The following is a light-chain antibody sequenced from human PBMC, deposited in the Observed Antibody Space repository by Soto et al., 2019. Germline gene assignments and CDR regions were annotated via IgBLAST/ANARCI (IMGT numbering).Light chain of an antibody. Sequence: QTVVTQEPSFSVSPGGTVTLTCGLSSGSVSTSYYPSWYQQTPGQAPRTLICNTYTRSSGVPDRFSASILGDKAALTITGAQADDESDYYCVLYMGSGISVFGGGTQLTVL. J-gene: IGLJ2*01. V-gene: IGLV8-61*01. CDR1: SGSVSTSYY. CDR3: VLYMGSGISV. CDR2: NTY.